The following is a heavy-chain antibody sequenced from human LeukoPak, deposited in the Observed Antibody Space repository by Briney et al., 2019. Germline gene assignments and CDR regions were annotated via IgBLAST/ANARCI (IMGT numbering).Heavy chain of an antibody. J-gene: IGHJ4*02. V-gene: IGHV4-34*01. D-gene: IGHD5-12*01. CDR2: INHSGGT. CDR1: GGSFSGFY. CDR3: ARTRYNGYDRHLDS. Sequence: SETLSLTCAVYGGSFSGFYWSWIRQPPGKGMEWLGEINHSGGTNHNPSLKSRVTISVDTSKNQFSLNLSSVTAADTAVYYCARTRYNGYDRHLDSWGQGSLVTVSS.